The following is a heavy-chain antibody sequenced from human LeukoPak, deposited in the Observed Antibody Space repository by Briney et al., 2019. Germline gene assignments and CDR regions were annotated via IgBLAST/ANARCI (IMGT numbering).Heavy chain of an antibody. CDR2: MNPNTGNR. V-gene: IGHV1-8*01. D-gene: IGHD2-21*01. J-gene: IGHJ4*02. CDR3: ARAGAYCGGDCYRLDY. Sequence: ASVKVSCKTSGYTFTTYDINWVRQTTGQGLEWMGWMNPNTGNRDFAPRFQGRVTMTRDISITTAYMELSSLRSEDTAVYYCARAGAYCGGDCYRLDYWGQGTLVTVSS. CDR1: GYTFTTYD.